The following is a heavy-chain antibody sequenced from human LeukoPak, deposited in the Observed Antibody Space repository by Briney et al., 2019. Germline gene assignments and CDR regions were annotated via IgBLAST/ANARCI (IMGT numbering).Heavy chain of an antibody. CDR2: ITHTGTTI. J-gene: IGHJ3*02. V-gene: IGHV3-48*02. CDR1: GFTFSSFS. CDR3: ARDRDWAFDI. D-gene: IGHD3-9*01. Sequence: GGSLRLSCAASGFTFSSFSMNWVREAPGKRLEWLSYITHTGTTIYYADSVKGRFTISRDNGKNSLDLQMNSLRDEDTAVYYCARDRDWAFDIWGQGTVLTVSS.